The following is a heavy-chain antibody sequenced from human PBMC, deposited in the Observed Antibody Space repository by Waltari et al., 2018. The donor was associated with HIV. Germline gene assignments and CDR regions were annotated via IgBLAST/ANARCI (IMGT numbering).Heavy chain of an antibody. CDR1: GFTFDDYA. CDR2: ISWNSGSI. V-gene: IGHV3-9*01. CDR3: AKGQTLYWYFDL. Sequence: EVQLVESGGGLVQPGRSLRLSCAASGFTFDDYAMHWVRQAPGKGLGWVSGISWNSGSIGYADSVKGQFTISRDNAKNSLYLQMNSLRAEDTALYYCAKGQTLYWYFDLWGRGTLVTVSS. J-gene: IGHJ2*01.